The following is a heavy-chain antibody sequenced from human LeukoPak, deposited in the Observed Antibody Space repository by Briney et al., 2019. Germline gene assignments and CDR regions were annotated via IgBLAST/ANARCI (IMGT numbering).Heavy chain of an antibody. V-gene: IGHV1-24*01. CDR2: FDPEDGET. D-gene: IGHD5-12*01. J-gene: IGHJ4*02. CDR1: GGTFSSYA. Sequence: ASVKVSCKASGGTFSSYAISWVRQAPGKGLEWMGGFDPEDGETIYAQKFQGRVTMTEDTSTDTAYMELSSLRSEDTAVYYCATVGRSGYDYSSFDYWGQGTLVTVSS. CDR3: ATVGRSGYDYSSFDY.